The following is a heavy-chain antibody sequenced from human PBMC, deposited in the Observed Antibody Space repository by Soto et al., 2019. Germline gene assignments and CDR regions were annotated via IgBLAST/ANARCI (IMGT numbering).Heavy chain of an antibody. V-gene: IGHV1-69*13. CDR2: IIPIFGTA. J-gene: IGHJ5*02. D-gene: IGHD1-7*01. CDR1: GGTFSSYA. Sequence: SVKVSCKASGGTFSSYAISWVRQAPGQGLEWMGGIIPIFGTANYAQKFQGRVTITADESTSTAYMELSSLRSEDTAVYYCAIDSFRESITGTTYWFDPWGQGTLVTVSS. CDR3: AIDSFRESITGTTYWFDP.